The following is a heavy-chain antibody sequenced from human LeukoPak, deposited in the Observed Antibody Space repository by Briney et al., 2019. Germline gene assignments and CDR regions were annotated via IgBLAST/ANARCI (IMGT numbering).Heavy chain of an antibody. J-gene: IGHJ4*02. V-gene: IGHV3-30*03. Sequence: GGSLRLSCAASGFTFSSYSMNWVRQAPGKGLEWVAVISYDGSNKYYADSVKGRFTISRDNSKNTLYLQMNSLRAEDTAVYYCARDSRYCSGGSCYGASFDYWGQGTLVTVSS. CDR1: GFTFSSYS. D-gene: IGHD2-15*01. CDR3: ARDSRYCSGGSCYGASFDY. CDR2: ISYDGSNK.